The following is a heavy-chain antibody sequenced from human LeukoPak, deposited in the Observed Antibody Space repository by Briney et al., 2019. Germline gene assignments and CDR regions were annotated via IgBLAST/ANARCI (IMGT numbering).Heavy chain of an antibody. V-gene: IGHV3-48*02. CDR3: ARISGGHYGSGSYTAEGV. CDR2: ISSGSSTI. D-gene: IGHD3-10*01. J-gene: IGHJ6*02. CDR1: GFTFSIYS. Sequence: PGGSLRLSCAVSGFTFSIYSMNWVRQAPGKGLEWVAHISSGSSTIYYADSGKGRFTISRDNAKNSLYLQMNSLRDEDTAVYYCARISGGHYGSGSYTAEGVWGQGTTVTVSS.